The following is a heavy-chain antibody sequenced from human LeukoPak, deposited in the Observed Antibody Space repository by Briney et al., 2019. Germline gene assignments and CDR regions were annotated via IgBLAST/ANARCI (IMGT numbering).Heavy chain of an antibody. CDR2: ISSSSSTI. CDR3: ARDTPRSVVAAKHGH. CDR1: GFTFSSYS. J-gene: IGHJ4*02. D-gene: IGHD2-15*01. V-gene: IGHV3-48*01. Sequence: HPGGSLRLSCAASGFTFSSYSMNWVRQAPGKGLEWVSYISSSSSTIYYADSVKGRFTISRDNAKNSLYLQMNGLRAEDTAVYYCARDTPRSVVAAKHGHWGQGTLVTVSS.